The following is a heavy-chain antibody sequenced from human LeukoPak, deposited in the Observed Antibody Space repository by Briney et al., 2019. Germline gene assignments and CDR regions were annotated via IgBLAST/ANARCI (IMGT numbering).Heavy chain of an antibody. CDR3: ARGPRRVPAAILAFDY. CDR2: INPNSGGT. V-gene: IGHV1-2*02. Sequence: ASVKVSCKASGYTFTGYYTHWVRQAPGQGLEWMGWINPNSGGTNYAQKFQGRVTMTRDTSISTAYMELSRLRSDDTAVYYCARGPRRVPAAILAFDYWGQGTLVTVSS. D-gene: IGHD2-2*02. J-gene: IGHJ4*02. CDR1: GYTFTGYY.